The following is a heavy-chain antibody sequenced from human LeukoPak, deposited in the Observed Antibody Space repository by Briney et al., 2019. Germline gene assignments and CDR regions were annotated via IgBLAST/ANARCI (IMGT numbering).Heavy chain of an antibody. V-gene: IGHV4-39*01. CDR2: IYYSGNT. Sequence: SETLSLTCTVSGASFSSTSYFWGWIRQPPGRGLEYLGNIYYSGNTYNNPSLKSRVTLSADTSKNQYSLKVTSVTAADTAVYYCARFPRSLGYFDYWGQGILVTVS. D-gene: IGHD2-15*01. CDR3: ARFPRSLGYFDY. J-gene: IGHJ4*02. CDR1: GASFSSTSYF.